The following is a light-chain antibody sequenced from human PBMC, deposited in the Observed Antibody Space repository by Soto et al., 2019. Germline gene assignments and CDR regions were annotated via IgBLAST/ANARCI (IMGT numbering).Light chain of an antibody. Sequence: LTQAPSVSGIPGQSVTISCSGSDSNIGSNTVNWYQQLPGMAPKLLIYINYKRPSGVPDRFSASKSDTSASLAISGLQSEDEAHYYCAVWDDTLDAWVFGGGTKLTVL. CDR2: INY. CDR1: DSNIGSNT. J-gene: IGLJ3*02. CDR3: AVWDDTLDAWV. V-gene: IGLV1-44*01.